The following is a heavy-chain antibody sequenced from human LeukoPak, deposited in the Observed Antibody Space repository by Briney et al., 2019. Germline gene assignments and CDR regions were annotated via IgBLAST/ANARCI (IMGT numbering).Heavy chain of an antibody. D-gene: IGHD6-19*01. CDR3: ARETVAGGAFDI. CDR2: ISSGSSYI. V-gene: IGHV3-21*01. CDR1: GVTFSSYS. J-gene: IGHJ3*02. Sequence: GGSLRLSCAASGVTFSSYSMNWVRQAPGKGLEWVSSISSGSSYIYYADSVKGRFTISRDNAKNSLYLQMNSLRAEDTAVYYCARETVAGGAFDIWGQGTMVTVSS.